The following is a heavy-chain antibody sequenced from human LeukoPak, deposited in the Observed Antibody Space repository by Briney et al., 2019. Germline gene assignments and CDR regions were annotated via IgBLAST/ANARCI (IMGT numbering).Heavy chain of an antibody. CDR3: ARDNDRSYYDFWSGYFDSYYYYGMDV. CDR2: ISYDGSNK. CDR1: GFTFSSYA. V-gene: IGHV3-30-3*01. J-gene: IGHJ6*02. D-gene: IGHD3-3*01. Sequence: GGSLRLSCAASGFTFSSYAMHWVRQAPGKGLEWVAVISYDGSNKYYADSVKGRFTISRDNSKNTLYLQMNSLRAEDTAVYCCARDNDRSYYDFWSGYFDSYYYYGMDVWGQGTTVTVSS.